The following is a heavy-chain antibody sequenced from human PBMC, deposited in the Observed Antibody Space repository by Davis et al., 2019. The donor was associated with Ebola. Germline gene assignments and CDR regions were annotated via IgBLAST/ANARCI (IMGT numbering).Heavy chain of an antibody. D-gene: IGHD3-10*01. Sequence: GESLKISCSASGISFSSYAMDWVRQAPGKGLEWLAVIWHDGSNEKYADSVKGRFTVSRYNSKNTLYLEMNSLTAEDTAVYFCARDVWFGELRSAALDIWGQGTMVTVSS. CDR2: IWHDGSNE. J-gene: IGHJ3*02. CDR3: ARDVWFGELRSAALDI. V-gene: IGHV3-33*01. CDR1: GISFSSYA.